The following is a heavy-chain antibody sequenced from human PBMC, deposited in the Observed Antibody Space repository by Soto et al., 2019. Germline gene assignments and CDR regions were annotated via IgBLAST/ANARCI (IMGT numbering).Heavy chain of an antibody. J-gene: IGHJ4*02. D-gene: IGHD3-3*01. CDR1: GGSVSSGIYY. Sequence: SETLSLTCTVSGGSVSSGIYYWIWIRQPPGKVLEWIAYMSYSGTTNYNPSLKSRVTISVDTSKNQFSLRLSSVTAADTAVYYCARAVNFDFWSDSQSGYYLDYWGQGTLVTVSS. CDR3: ARAVNFDFWSDSQSGYYLDY. CDR2: MSYSGTT. V-gene: IGHV4-61*01.